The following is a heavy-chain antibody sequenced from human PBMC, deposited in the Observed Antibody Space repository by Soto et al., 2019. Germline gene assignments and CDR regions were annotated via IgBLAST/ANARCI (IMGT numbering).Heavy chain of an antibody. V-gene: IGHV3-30*04. CDR2: ISHDGRNT. J-gene: IGHJ4*02. CDR1: ELPFTDYS. CDR3: AGDGVPTSSFRYYYFRF. D-gene: IGHD3-9*01. Sequence: QAQLVESGGGVVQPGRSLRLSCAASELPFTDYSMHWVRQTADKGLEWVAFISHDGRNTFYSDSVKGRCTISRDDSRSMLFLQMSGVTVEDTAIYYCAGDGVPTSSFRYYYFRFWGRGTLVTVSS.